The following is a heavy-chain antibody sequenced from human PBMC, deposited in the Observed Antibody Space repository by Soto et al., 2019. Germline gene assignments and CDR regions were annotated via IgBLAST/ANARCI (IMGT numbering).Heavy chain of an antibody. CDR2: IYYSGST. J-gene: IGHJ6*02. CDR1: GGSISSGGYY. CDR3: ARAYGSGYMDV. V-gene: IGHV4-31*03. Sequence: QVQLQESGPGLVKPSQTLSLTCTVSGGSISSGGYYLSWIRQHPGKGLEWIGYIYYSGSTYYNPSLKRRGNKSVNSSKNQFSLKLSSVTAADTAVYYCARAYGSGYMDVWGQGTTVTVSS. D-gene: IGHD3-10*01.